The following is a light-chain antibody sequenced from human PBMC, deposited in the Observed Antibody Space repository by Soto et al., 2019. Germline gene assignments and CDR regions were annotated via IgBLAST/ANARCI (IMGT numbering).Light chain of an antibody. V-gene: IGLV4-60*02. CDR1: SGHSSYI. CDR2: LEGSGSY. Sequence: QPVLTQSSSASASLGSSVKLTCTLSSGHSSYIIAWHQQQPGKAPRYLMKLEGSGSYNKGSGVPDRFSGSSSGADRYLTISNLQFEDEADYYCETWGSNTHVFGGGTQLTVL. J-gene: IGLJ3*02. CDR3: ETWGSNTHV.